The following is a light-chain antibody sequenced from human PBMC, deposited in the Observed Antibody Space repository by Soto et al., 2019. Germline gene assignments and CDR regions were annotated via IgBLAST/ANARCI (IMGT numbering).Light chain of an antibody. J-gene: IGKJ2*01. CDR3: QQSNKWPDT. CDR2: DAS. V-gene: IGKV3-15*01. CDR1: QSVGSD. Sequence: EIVMTQSPATLSVSPGERATLSCRASQSVGSDLVWFQQKPGQAPRFLIYDASTRATGVPARFSGTGSGTEFTLTISSLQYEDFAVYFCQQSNKWPDTFGQGTKVEIK.